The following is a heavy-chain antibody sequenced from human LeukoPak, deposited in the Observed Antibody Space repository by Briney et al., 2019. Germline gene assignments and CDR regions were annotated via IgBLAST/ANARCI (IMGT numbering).Heavy chain of an antibody. J-gene: IGHJ4*02. CDR3: AVGVWDPKPFDY. Sequence: ASVKVSCTASGYTFTGYYMHWVRQAPGQGLEWMGWINPNSGGTNYAQKFQGRVTMTRDTSISTAYMELSRLRSDDTAAYYCAVGVWDPKPFDYWGQGTLVTVSS. V-gene: IGHV1-2*02. CDR1: GYTFTGYY. D-gene: IGHD3-16*01. CDR2: INPNSGGT.